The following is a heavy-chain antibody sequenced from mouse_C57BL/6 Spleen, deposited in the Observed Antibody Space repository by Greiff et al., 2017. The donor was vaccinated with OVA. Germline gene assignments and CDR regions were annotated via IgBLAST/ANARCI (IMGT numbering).Heavy chain of an antibody. CDR2: ISSGGSYT. CDR3: ARRGTGPGYFDY. V-gene: IGHV5-6*02. CDR1: GFTFSSYG. D-gene: IGHD3-3*01. Sequence: EVKVVESGGDLVKPGGSLKLSCAASGFTFSSYGMSWVRQTPDKRLEWVATISSGGSYTYYPDSVKGRFTISRDNAKNTLYLQMSSLKSEDTAMYYCARRGTGPGYFDYWGQGTTLTVSS. J-gene: IGHJ2*01.